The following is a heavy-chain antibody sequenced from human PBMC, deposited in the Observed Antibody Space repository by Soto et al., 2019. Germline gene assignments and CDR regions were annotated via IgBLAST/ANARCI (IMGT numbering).Heavy chain of an antibody. D-gene: IGHD3-9*01. V-gene: IGHV5-51*01. Sequence: GESLKISCKGSGYTFTRHWIGWVRQMPGKGLEWMGIVYPGDSDTRYSPSFQGQVTISADKSISTAYLQWSSLKASDTAVYYCARVGPITIFSLGRWFDPWGQGTLVTVSS. CDR3: ARVGPITIFSLGRWFDP. CDR1: GYTFTRHW. J-gene: IGHJ5*02. CDR2: VYPGDSDT.